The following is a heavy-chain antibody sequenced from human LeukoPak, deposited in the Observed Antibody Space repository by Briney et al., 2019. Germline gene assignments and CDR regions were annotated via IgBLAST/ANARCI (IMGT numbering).Heavy chain of an antibody. D-gene: IGHD5-18*01. CDR1: GGTFSTYA. CDR2: IIPILGIA. V-gene: IGHV1-69*04. Sequence: SVKVSCKASGGTFSTYAISWVRQAPGQGLEWRGRIIPILGIANYAQKFQGRVTITADKYTSTAYMELSSLRPEDTAVYYCARGAEIHAFDLWGQGPMVRVSS. J-gene: IGHJ3*01. CDR3: ARGAEIHAFDL.